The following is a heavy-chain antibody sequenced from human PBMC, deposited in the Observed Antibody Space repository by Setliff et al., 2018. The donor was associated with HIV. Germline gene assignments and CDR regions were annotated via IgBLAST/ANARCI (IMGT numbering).Heavy chain of an antibody. D-gene: IGHD1-26*01. CDR1: GFTFSSYE. J-gene: IGHJ4*02. CDR3: AKDRSGSYSFARD. Sequence: GSLSLSCAASGFTFSSYEMNWVRQAPGKGLEWLSYISSSGSTIYYADSVKGRFTVSRDNAKNSLYLQMNSLRAEDTAVYYCAKDRSGSYSFARDWGQGTLVTVSS. CDR2: ISSSGSTI. V-gene: IGHV3-48*03.